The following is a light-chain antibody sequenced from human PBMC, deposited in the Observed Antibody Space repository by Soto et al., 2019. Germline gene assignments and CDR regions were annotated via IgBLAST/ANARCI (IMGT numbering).Light chain of an antibody. Sequence: EIVLTQSPGTLSLSPGERATLSCRASQSVTSNYLAWYQQKPGQAPRILIFAASSRATGIPDKFSGSGSGTDFTLTISRLETDDVAVYYCQLYGSPSWTFGQGTQVEIK. V-gene: IGKV3-20*01. CDR2: AAS. J-gene: IGKJ1*01. CDR1: QSVTSNY. CDR3: QLYGSPSWT.